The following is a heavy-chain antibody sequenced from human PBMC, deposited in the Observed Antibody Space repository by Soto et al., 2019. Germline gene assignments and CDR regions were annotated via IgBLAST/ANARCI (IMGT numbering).Heavy chain of an antibody. CDR1: GFAFSNSW. D-gene: IGHD3-16*01. Sequence: EVQLVESGGGLVQAGGSLRLSCAASGFAFSNSWMSWVRQSPARGLEWVANINHDGTVKDYLDSVKGRFTVSRDNAKNSLYLQMNRLRAEDTALYYCALDYGDWGRGTLVTVSS. J-gene: IGHJ4*02. CDR2: INHDGTVK. CDR3: ALDYGD. V-gene: IGHV3-7*01.